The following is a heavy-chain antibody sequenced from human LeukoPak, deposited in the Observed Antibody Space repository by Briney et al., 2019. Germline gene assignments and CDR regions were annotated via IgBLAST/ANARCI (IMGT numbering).Heavy chain of an antibody. V-gene: IGHV4-59*01. CDR2: IYYSGST. CDR1: GGSISSYY. D-gene: IGHD3-22*01. CDR3: ARGHGGQYYYDSSGYHPFDY. J-gene: IGHJ4*02. Sequence: SSETLSLTCTVSGGSISSYYWSWIRQPPGKGLEWIGYIYYSGSTNYNPSLESRVTISVDTSKNQFSLKLSSVTAADTAVYYCARGHGGQYYYDSSGYHPFDYWAREPWSPSPQ.